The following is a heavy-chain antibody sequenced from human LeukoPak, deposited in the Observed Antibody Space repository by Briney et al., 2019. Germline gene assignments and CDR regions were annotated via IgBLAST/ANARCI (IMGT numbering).Heavy chain of an antibody. Sequence: PGGSLRLSCAASGFTFSSYAMHWVRQAPGKGLEWVAVIWYDGSNKYYADSVKGRFTISRDNSKNTLYLQMNSLRAEDTAVYYCARELAVSATPFYYYYGMDVWGKGTTVTVSS. V-gene: IGHV3-33*08. D-gene: IGHD2-15*01. CDR2: IWYDGSNK. J-gene: IGHJ6*04. CDR1: GFTFSSYA. CDR3: ARELAVSATPFYYYYGMDV.